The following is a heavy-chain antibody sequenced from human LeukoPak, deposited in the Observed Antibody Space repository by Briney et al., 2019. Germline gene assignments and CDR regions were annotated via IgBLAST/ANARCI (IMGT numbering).Heavy chain of an antibody. CDR3: ARGPWISARNAFDI. CDR1: GGSFSGYY. J-gene: IGHJ3*02. D-gene: IGHD2-2*03. V-gene: IGHV4-34*01. Sequence: KPSETLSLTCAVYGGSFSGYYWSWIRQPPGKGLEWIGEINHSGSTNYNPSLKSRVTISVDTSKNQFSLKLSSVTAADTAVYYCARGPWISARNAFDIWGQGTMVTVSS. CDR2: INHSGST.